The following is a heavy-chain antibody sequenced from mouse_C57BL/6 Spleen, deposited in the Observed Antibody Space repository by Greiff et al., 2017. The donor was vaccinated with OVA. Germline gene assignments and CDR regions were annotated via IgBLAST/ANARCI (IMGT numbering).Heavy chain of an antibody. J-gene: IGHJ2*01. V-gene: IGHV1-61*01. CDR3: ARLGDYDGGY. CDR2: IYPSDSET. Sequence: QVQLKQPGAELVRPGSSVKLSCKASGYTFTSYWMDWVKQRPGQGLEWIGNIYPSDSETHYNQKFKDKATLTVDKSSSTAYMQLSSLTSEDSAVYYCARLGDYDGGYWGQGTTLTVSS. D-gene: IGHD2-4*01. CDR1: GYTFTSYW.